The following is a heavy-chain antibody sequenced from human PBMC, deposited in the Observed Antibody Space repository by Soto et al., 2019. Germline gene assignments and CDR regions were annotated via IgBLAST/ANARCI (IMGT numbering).Heavy chain of an antibody. Sequence: EVQLVESGGGLVQPGGPLRLSCAASGFTFSNHWMHWVRQAPGKGLEWVSRINSDGSTTTYADSVKGRFTIFRHNAKNTLYLQLNSLRAEDTALYYCARGYSSGPDYWGQGTLVTVSS. D-gene: IGHD6-19*01. V-gene: IGHV3-74*01. CDR1: GFTFSNHW. CDR2: INSDGSTT. CDR3: ARGYSSGPDY. J-gene: IGHJ4*02.